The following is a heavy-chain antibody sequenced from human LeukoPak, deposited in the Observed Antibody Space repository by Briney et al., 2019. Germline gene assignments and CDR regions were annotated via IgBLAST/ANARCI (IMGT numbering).Heavy chain of an antibody. D-gene: IGHD2-2*01. V-gene: IGHV4-59*01. CDR1: GGSISSYY. J-gene: IGHJ4*02. CDR3: AREVVPAAGFDY. Sequence: SETLSLTCTVSGGSISSYYRSWIRQPPGKGLEWIGYIYYSGSTNYNPSLKSRVTISVDTSKNQFSLKLSSVTAADTAVYYCAREVVPAAGFDYWGQGTLVTVSS. CDR2: IYYSGST.